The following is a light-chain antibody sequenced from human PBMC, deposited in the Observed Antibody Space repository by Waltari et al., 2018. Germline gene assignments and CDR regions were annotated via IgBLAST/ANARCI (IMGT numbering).Light chain of an antibody. CDR2: GAS. CDR3: QQANSFPLT. Sequence: DSQMTQSLSSVSASVGDRVTITCRARQGISSGLAWHQQKPGQAPKLLINGASTLQSGVPSRFSGVGSGTELTLTISSLQPEDFATYYCQQANSFPLTFGQGTKRESK. V-gene: IGKV1-12*01. J-gene: IGKJ2*01. CDR1: QGISSG.